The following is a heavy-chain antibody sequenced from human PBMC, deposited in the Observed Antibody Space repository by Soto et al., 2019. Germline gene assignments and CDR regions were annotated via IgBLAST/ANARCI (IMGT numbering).Heavy chain of an antibody. CDR1: GFTFSSYS. Sequence: GGSLRLSCAASGFTFSSYSMNWVRQAPGKGLEWVSYISSSSSTIYYADSVKGRFTISRDNAKNSLYLQMNSLRAEDTAVYYYARDFCDGCGYYAAHYYFDYWGQGTLVTVSS. CDR3: ARDFCDGCGYYAAHYYFDY. J-gene: IGHJ4*02. D-gene: IGHD3-22*01. CDR2: ISSSSSTI. V-gene: IGHV3-48*01.